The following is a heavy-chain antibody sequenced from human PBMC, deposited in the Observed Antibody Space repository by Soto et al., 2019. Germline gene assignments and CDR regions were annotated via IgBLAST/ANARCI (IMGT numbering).Heavy chain of an antibody. CDR1: GYTLTSYY. D-gene: IGHD2-2*01. Sequence: GASVKVSCKASGYTLTSYYTHWARQAPGQGLEWMGIINPSGGSTTYTQKFQGRVTMTRDTSTSTVYMELSSLRSQDTAVYYCAVSTNWYLYFQHWGQGTLVTVSS. CDR2: INPSGGST. J-gene: IGHJ1*01. V-gene: IGHV1-46*01. CDR3: AVSTNWYLYFQH.